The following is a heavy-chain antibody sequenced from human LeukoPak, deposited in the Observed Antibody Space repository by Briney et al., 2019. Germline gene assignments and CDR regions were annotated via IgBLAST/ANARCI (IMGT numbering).Heavy chain of an antibody. J-gene: IGHJ4*02. V-gene: IGHV3-30*04. Sequence: GRSLRLSCAGFGFTFSGYSIHWVRQAPGKGLEWVAVTSFDESNKYYADSVKGRFTISRDNSINTVYLQMYSLRDGDTAVYYCARAKRFSSGWLDCFDYWGQGTLVVVSS. CDR3: ARAKRFSSGWLDCFDY. CDR2: TSFDESNK. CDR1: GFTFSGYS. D-gene: IGHD6-19*01.